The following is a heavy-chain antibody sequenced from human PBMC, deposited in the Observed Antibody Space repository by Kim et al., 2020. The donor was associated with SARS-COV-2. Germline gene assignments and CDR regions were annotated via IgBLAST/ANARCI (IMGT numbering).Heavy chain of an antibody. Sequence: SFTSDWISWVRQMPGKGLEWMGRIEPSDSYTNYSPSFQGHVTISADKSISTAYLQWSSLKASDTAMYYCARQNIVVVPAAAGEGLWGQGTLAT. CDR1: SFTSDW. CDR2: IEPSDSYT. V-gene: IGHV5-10-1*01. D-gene: IGHD2-2*01. CDR3: ARQNIVVVPAAAGEGL. J-gene: IGHJ4*02.